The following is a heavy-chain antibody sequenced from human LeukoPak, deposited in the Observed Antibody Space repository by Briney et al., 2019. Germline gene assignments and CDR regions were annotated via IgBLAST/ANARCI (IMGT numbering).Heavy chain of an antibody. Sequence: SVTLSLTCAVYGGSFSGYYWSWIRQPPGKGLEWIGEINHSGSTNYNPSLKSRVTISVDTSKNQFSLKLSSVTAADTAVYYCARRGYSSSWYVPYYYYYMDVWGKGTTVTISS. CDR2: INHSGST. V-gene: IGHV4-34*01. D-gene: IGHD6-13*01. J-gene: IGHJ6*03. CDR1: GGSFSGYY. CDR3: ARRGYSSSWYVPYYYYYMDV.